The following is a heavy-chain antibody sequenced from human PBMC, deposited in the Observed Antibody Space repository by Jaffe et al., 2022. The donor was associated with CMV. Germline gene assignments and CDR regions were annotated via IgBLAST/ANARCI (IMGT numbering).Heavy chain of an antibody. V-gene: IGHV1-69*09. CDR2: IIPILGIA. J-gene: IGHJ1*01. D-gene: IGHD3-3*01. CDR3: ARDKQSSADYDFWSGEDEYFQH. CDR1: GGTFSSYA. Sequence: QVQLVQSGAEVKKPGSSVKVSCKASGGTFSSYAISWVRQAPGQGLEWMGRIIPILGIANYAQKFQGRVTITADKSTSTAYMELSSLRSEDTAVYYCARDKQSSADYDFWSGEDEYFQHWGQGTLVTVSS.